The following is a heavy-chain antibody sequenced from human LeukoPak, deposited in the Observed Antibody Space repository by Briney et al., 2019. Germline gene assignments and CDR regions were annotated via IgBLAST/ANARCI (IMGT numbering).Heavy chain of an antibody. CDR2: IYYSGST. D-gene: IGHD3-3*01. V-gene: IGHV4-39*07. J-gene: IGHJ4*02. CDR1: GGSISSSSYY. CDR3: ARGRSRGEENFDY. Sequence: KPSETLSLTCTVSGGSISSSSYYWGWIRQPPGKGLEWIGSIYYSGSTYYNPSLKSRVTISVDTSKNQFSLKLSSVTAADTAVYYCARGRSRGEENFDYWGQGTLVTVSS.